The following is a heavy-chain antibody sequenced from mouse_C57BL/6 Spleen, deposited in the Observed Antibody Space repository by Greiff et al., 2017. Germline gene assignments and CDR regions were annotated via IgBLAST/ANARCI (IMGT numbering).Heavy chain of an antibody. CDR2: IDPSDSYT. CDR3: ARRNGSSDWYFDV. V-gene: IGHV1-50*01. J-gene: IGHJ1*03. D-gene: IGHD1-1*01. CDR1: GYTFTSYW. Sequence: QVQLQQPGAELVKPGASVKLSCKASGYTFTSYWMQWVKQRPGQGLEWIGEIDPSDSYTNYNQKFKGKATLTVDTSSRTAYMQLSSRTSEDSAVYVCARRNGSSDWYFDVWGTGTTVTVSS.